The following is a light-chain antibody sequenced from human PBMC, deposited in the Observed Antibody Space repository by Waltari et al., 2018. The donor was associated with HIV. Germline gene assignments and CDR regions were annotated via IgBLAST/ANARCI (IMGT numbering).Light chain of an antibody. J-gene: IGLJ3*02. CDR1: SRHSSYA. V-gene: IGLV4-69*01. Sequence: QLVLSQSPSASASLGASVKLTCTLSSRHSSYAIACHQQPPEKGPQYLLKVNSDGSHTKGDGIPDRFSGSSSGAERYLTISSLQSEDEADYYCQTWVTGILVFGGGTKLTVL. CDR3: QTWVTGILV. CDR2: VNSDGSH.